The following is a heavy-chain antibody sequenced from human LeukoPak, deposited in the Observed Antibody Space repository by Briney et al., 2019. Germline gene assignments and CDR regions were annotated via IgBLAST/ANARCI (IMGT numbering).Heavy chain of an antibody. CDR1: GGTFSSYA. J-gene: IGHJ4*02. Sequence: GASVKVSCKASGGTFSSYAISWVRQAPGQGLEWMGGIIPIFGTANYAQKFQGRVTITADESTSTAYMELSSLRSEDTAVYYCARADYYGSGSYCNYLDYWGQGTLVTVSS. D-gene: IGHD3-10*01. CDR3: ARADYYGSGSYCNYLDY. V-gene: IGHV1-69*13. CDR2: IIPIFGTA.